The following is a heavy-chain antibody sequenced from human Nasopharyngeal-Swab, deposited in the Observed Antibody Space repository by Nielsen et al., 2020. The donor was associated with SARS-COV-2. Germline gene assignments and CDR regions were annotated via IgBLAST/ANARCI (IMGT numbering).Heavy chain of an antibody. D-gene: IGHD2-2*02. J-gene: IGHJ4*02. CDR3: ARGGYCSSTSCYTVTTPLSY. V-gene: IGHV3-33*08. CDR2: IWYDGSNK. CDR1: GFTFDDYA. Sequence: GESLKISCAASGFTFDDYAMHWVRQAPGKGLEWVAVIWYDGSNKYYADSVKGRFTISRDNSKNTLYLQMNSLRAEDTAVYYCARGGYCSSTSCYTVTTPLSYWGQGTLVTVSS.